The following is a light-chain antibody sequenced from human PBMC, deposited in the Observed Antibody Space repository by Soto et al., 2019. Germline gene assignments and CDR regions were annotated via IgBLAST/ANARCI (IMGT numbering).Light chain of an antibody. V-gene: IGKV1-39*01. J-gene: IGKJ2*01. CDR3: QQSYRTPYT. CDR1: QSISTY. Sequence: IQLTQYPSSLSASVGDTVTITCRASQSISTYLNWYQHKPGKAPILLIQAASTLLSGVPSRFSGSGSETDFTLTISSLRPEDFATYYCQQSYRTPYTFAQGTKVDI. CDR2: AAS.